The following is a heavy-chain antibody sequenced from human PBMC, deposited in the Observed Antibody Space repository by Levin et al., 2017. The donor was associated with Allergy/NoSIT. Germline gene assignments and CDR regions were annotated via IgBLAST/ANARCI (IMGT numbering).Heavy chain of an antibody. V-gene: IGHV3-23*01. J-gene: IGHJ4*02. CDR2: ISDTGDST. Sequence: SGGSLRLSCTTSGFTFSTYTMTWVRQAPGKGLQWVSTISDTGDSTHYAESVRGRFTISRDTSKNTLYLQMNSLRADDTAVYYCAKVITGWQFLPYDSWGQGTLVTVSS. CDR3: AKVITGWQFLPYDS. D-gene: IGHD3-16*01. CDR1: GFTFSTYT.